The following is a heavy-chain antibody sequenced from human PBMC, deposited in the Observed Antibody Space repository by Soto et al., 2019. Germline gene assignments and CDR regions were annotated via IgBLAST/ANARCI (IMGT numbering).Heavy chain of an antibody. Sequence: SVKVSCKASGGTFSSYAISWVRQAPGQGLEWMGGIIPIFGTANYAQKFQGRATITRDTSTSTVHMELITLRSEDTAVYYCARSQVGRPWDVWRPRTTVTVSS. J-gene: IGHJ6*02. D-gene: IGHD1-26*01. CDR3: ARSQVGRPWDV. V-gene: IGHV1-69*05. CDR1: GGTFSSYA. CDR2: IIPIFGTA.